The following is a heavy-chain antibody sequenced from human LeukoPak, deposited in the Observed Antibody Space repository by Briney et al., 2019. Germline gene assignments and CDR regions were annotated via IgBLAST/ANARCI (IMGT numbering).Heavy chain of an antibody. CDR2: ICYSVST. D-gene: IGHD2-15*01. Sequence: SETLSLTCTVSGGSIGNYSWSWIRQPPGKGLEWIGYICYSVSTDYNPSLKSRVTISADTSKNQFSLRLTSVTAADTAVYYCARFRGRSAYYLDYWGQGTLVTVSS. J-gene: IGHJ4*02. CDR3: ARFRGRSAYYLDY. V-gene: IGHV4-59*01. CDR1: GGSIGNYS.